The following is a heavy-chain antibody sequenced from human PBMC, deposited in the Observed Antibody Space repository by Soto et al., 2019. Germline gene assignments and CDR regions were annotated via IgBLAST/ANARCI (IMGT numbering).Heavy chain of an antibody. V-gene: IGHV3-23*01. J-gene: IGHJ3*02. CDR2: ISGSGAST. CDR1: GFTFSSYA. D-gene: IGHD1-1*01. CDR3: AKNARSNWNTGHYNDAFDI. Sequence: EVQLLESGGGLVQPGGSLRLSCAASGFTFSSYAMSWVRQAPGKWLEWVSAISGSGASTYYADSVKGRFTLSRDNSEHTLYVQMNSLRAEDTALYYCAKNARSNWNTGHYNDAFDIWGQGTMVTVSS.